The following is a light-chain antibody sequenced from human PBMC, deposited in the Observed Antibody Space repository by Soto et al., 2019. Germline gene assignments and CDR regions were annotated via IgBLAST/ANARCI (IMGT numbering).Light chain of an antibody. CDR2: GDN. Sequence: SVLTQPPSVSGAPGQRVTIPCTGSSSNIGSFYDVHWYQQLPGTVPKLLIYGDNNRPSGVPDRFSGSKSGTAASLAITGLQVEDEADYYCQSYDNSLNHVVFGGGTKLTVL. CDR3: QSYDNSLNHVV. CDR1: SSNIGSFYD. V-gene: IGLV1-40*01. J-gene: IGLJ2*01.